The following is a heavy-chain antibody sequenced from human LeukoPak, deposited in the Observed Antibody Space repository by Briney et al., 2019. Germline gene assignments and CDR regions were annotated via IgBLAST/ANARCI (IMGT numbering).Heavy chain of an antibody. CDR1: GXTFTTID. CDR3: ANVVGGY. J-gene: IGHJ4*02. Sequence: PGGSLRLSCAVSGXTFTTIDLSWVRLAPGKGLEWVSTITKSGGSTYYADSVKGRFTISRDNSKDTLYLQMNSLRVEDTAVYYCANVVGGYWGQGTLVTVSS. CDR2: ITKSGGST. D-gene: IGHD2-21*01. V-gene: IGHV3-23*01.